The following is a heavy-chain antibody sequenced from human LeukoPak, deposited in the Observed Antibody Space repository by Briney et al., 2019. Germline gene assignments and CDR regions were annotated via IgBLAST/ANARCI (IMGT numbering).Heavy chain of an antibody. V-gene: IGHV3-30*18. CDR2: ISYDGGNK. Sequence: PGGSLRLSCAASGFTFSRHGMHWVRQAPGKGLEWVAVISYDGGNKYYADSVKGRFTISRDNSKNTLYLQMNSLRAEDTAVYYCAKGVRVAQTPLDYWGQGTLVTVSS. J-gene: IGHJ4*02. CDR3: AKGVRVAQTPLDY. CDR1: GFTFSRHG.